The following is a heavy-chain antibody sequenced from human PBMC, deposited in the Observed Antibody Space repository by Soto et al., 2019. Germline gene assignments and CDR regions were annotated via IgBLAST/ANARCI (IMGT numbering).Heavy chain of an antibody. D-gene: IGHD6-13*01. V-gene: IGHV4-30-4*01. CDR3: ARVLATADGRLDP. CDR2: IYYSGST. Sequence: SETLSLTCTFSGGSISIGDYYWSWIRQPPGKGLEWIGYIYYSGSTYYNPSLKSRVTISVDTSKNQFSLKLSSVTAADTAVYYCARVLATADGRLDPWGQGTLVTVSS. CDR1: GGSISIGDYY. J-gene: IGHJ5*02.